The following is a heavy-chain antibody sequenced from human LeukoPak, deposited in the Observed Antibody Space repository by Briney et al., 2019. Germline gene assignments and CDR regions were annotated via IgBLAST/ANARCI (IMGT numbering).Heavy chain of an antibody. Sequence: ASVKVSCKASGFPFTGYYMHWVRQAPGLGLGWMGWINPNSGGTNYAQKFQGRVTMTRDTSSSTAYMELSSLRSDDTAVYYCARDWQYYDNIWGSYRHFHYWGQGTLVTVSS. J-gene: IGHJ4*02. CDR1: GFPFTGYY. CDR2: INPNSGGT. CDR3: ARDWQYYDNIWGSYRHFHY. D-gene: IGHD3-16*02. V-gene: IGHV1-2*02.